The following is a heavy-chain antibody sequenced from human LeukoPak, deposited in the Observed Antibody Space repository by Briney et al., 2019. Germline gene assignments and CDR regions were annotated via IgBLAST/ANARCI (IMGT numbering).Heavy chain of an antibody. CDR1: GYTFTDYY. D-gene: IGHD4-11*01. J-gene: IGHJ4*02. V-gene: IGHV1-2*02. CDR2: INPNSGET. Sequence: ASVRVSCKTSGYTFTDYYIHWVRQAPGQGLEWMGWINPNSGETNSAQKFQGRVTMTGDTSISTAYMELRRVTSDDAAVYYCARDRDYSNTERGFDYWGQGTLVTVSS. CDR3: ARDRDYSNTERGFDY.